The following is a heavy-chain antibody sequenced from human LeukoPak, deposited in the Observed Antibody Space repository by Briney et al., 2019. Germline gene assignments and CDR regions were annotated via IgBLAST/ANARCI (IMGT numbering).Heavy chain of an antibody. Sequence: SETLSLSCAVYGGSFSRYYWSWIRQPPGKGLEWIGEINHSGSTNYNPSLKSRVTISVDTSKNQFSLKLSSVTAADTAVYYCASCFTQEGRIWFDPWGQGTLVSVSS. CDR3: ASCFTQEGRIWFDP. V-gene: IGHV4-34*01. J-gene: IGHJ5*02. CDR2: INHSGST. CDR1: GGSFSRYY. D-gene: IGHD2-15*01.